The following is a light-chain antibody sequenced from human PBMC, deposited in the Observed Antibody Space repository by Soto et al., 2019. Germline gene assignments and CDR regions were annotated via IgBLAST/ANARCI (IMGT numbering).Light chain of an antibody. Sequence: DIQMTQSPSTLSASVGDRVTITCRASQNINNWIAWYQQKPGKAPKFLIYDASTLESGVPSRFSGSGFGTEFSLTISSLQPDDFGSYYCQHMRMFGQGTKVEIK. V-gene: IGKV1-5*01. CDR3: QHMRM. CDR1: QNINNW. CDR2: DAS. J-gene: IGKJ1*01.